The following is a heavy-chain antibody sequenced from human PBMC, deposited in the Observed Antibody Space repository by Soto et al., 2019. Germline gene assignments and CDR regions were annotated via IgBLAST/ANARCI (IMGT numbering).Heavy chain of an antibody. CDR2: IYSGGST. Sequence: HPGGSLRLSCAASGFTVSSNYMSWVRQAPGKGLEWVSVIYSGGSTYYADSVKGRFTISRDNSKNSLYLQMNSLRAEDTAVYYCARDYYDSSGYYSEVVHDAFDIWGQGTMVTVSS. CDR1: GFTVSSNY. CDR3: ARDYYDSSGYYSEVVHDAFDI. J-gene: IGHJ3*02. D-gene: IGHD3-22*01. V-gene: IGHV3-66*01.